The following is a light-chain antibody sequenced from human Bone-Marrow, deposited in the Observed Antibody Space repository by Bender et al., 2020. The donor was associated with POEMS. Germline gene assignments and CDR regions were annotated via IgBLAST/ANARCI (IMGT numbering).Light chain of an antibody. CDR1: NIGSRT. Sequence: SYVLTQPPSVSVAPKQTATIPCGGSNIGSRTVHWYQQKPGQAPVLVAYDDSDRPSGIPERFSGSNSGNTATLTISSVEAGDEADYYCQLWDSSSGWVFGGGTKLTVL. CDR2: DDS. CDR3: QLWDSSSGWV. J-gene: IGLJ3*02. V-gene: IGLV3-21*02.